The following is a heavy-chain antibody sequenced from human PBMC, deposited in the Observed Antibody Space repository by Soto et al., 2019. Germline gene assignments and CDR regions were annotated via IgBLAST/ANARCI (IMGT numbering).Heavy chain of an antibody. J-gene: IGHJ4*02. V-gene: IGHV3-30*03. D-gene: IGHD6-13*01. CDR1: GFTFSSYG. Sequence: LRLSCAASGFTFSSYGMHWVRQAPGKGLEWVAVISYDGGDKYYVDSVKSRFTISRDNSKNTLYLQMNSLRAEDTAVYYCARDFDVAAAAYYFDYWGQGTLVTVSS. CDR2: ISYDGGDK. CDR3: ARDFDVAAAAYYFDY.